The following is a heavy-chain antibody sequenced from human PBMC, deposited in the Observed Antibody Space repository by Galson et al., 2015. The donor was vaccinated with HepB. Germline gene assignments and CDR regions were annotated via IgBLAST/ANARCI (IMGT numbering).Heavy chain of an antibody. Sequence: SLRLSCAASGLTFSTYAMSWVRQAPGKGLEWLSTISGSGGSIYYADSVKGRFAISRYNSKSTLYLQMNGLRAEDTAVYFCAKFYSRTYYLDAFDIWGHGTLVTVSS. V-gene: IGHV3-23*01. D-gene: IGHD1-26*01. CDR3: AKFYSRTYYLDAFDI. J-gene: IGHJ3*02. CDR2: ISGSGGSI. CDR1: GLTFSTYA.